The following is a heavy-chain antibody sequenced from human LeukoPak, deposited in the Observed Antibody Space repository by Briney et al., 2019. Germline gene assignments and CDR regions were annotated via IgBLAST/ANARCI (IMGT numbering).Heavy chain of an antibody. J-gene: IGHJ4*02. CDR3: ATIYCGGDCLFSY. V-gene: IGHV1-24*01. CDR1: GYTLTELS. Sequence: AASVKVSCKVSGYTLTELSMHWVRQAPGKGLEWMGGFDPEDGETIYAQKFQGRVTMTEDTSTDTAYMELSSLRSEDTAVYYCATIYCGGDCLFSYWGQGTLVTVSS. CDR2: FDPEDGET. D-gene: IGHD2-21*02.